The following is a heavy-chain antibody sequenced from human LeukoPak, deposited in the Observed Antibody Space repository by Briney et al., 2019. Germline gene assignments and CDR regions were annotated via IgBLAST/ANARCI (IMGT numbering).Heavy chain of an antibody. CDR3: AKEKGQGRIQLLIDY. CDR1: GFTFSSYG. J-gene: IGHJ4*02. CDR2: IRYDGSNK. V-gene: IGHV3-30*02. Sequence: GGSLRLSCAASGFTFSSYGMHWVRQAPGKGLEWVAFIRYDGSNKYYADSVKGRFTISRDNSKNTLYLQMNSLRAEDTAVYYCAKEKGQGRIQLLIDYWGQGTLVTVSS. D-gene: IGHD5-18*01.